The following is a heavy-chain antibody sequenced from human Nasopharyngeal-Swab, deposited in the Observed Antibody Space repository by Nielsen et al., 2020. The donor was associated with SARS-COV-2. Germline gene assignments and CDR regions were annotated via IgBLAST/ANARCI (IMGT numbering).Heavy chain of an antibody. V-gene: IGHV3-43*02. CDR1: GFTFDDYA. D-gene: IGHD6-13*01. J-gene: IGHJ4*02. CDR3: AKDIGSAAAGYDY. Sequence: GESLKISCEASGFTFDDYAMHWVRQAPGKGLEWVSLISGDDGSTYYADSVKGRFTISRDNSKNSLYLQMNSLRTEDTALYYCAKDIGSAAAGYDYWGQGTLVTASS. CDR2: ISGDDGST.